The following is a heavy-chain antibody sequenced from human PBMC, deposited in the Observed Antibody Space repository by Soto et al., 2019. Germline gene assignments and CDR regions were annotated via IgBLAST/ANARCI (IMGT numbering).Heavy chain of an antibody. V-gene: IGHV4-59*01. D-gene: IGHD1-1*01. CDR1: GGSISSYY. CDR3: ARGDDLVSYYYYYGMDV. Sequence: SETLSLTCTVSGGSISSYYWSWIRQPPGKGLEWIGYIYYSGSTNYNPSLKSRVTISVDTSKNQFSLKLSSVTAADTAVYYCARGDDLVSYYYYYGMDVWGQGTTVTVSS. J-gene: IGHJ6*02. CDR2: IYYSGST.